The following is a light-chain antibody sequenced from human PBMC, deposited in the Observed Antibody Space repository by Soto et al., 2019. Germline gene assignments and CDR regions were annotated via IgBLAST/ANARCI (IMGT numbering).Light chain of an antibody. J-gene: IGKJ1*01. CDR3: QQYGSSPPT. V-gene: IGKV3-20*01. CDR2: GAS. CDR1: QSVSSSY. Sequence: EIVLTQSPGTLSLSPGERATLSCRASQSVSSSYLAWYQQKPGQAPRLLIYGASSRATGIPDRFSGSGSGTGFTFTISRTEAGNFAVYYCQQYGSSPPTFGQGTKVEIK.